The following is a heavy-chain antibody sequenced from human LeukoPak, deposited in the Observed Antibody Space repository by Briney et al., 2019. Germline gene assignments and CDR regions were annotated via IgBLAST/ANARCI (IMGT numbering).Heavy chain of an antibody. CDR1: GFSFGSYD. Sequence: GGSLRLSCAASGFSFGSYDMNWVRQAPGKGLEWVSSITTSSSYIYYADSVKGRFTVSRDNAKNSLYLQMNSLRAEDTAVYYCASHVIVLTSRHYYAIDVWGQGTTVTVSS. D-gene: IGHD2/OR15-2a*01. J-gene: IGHJ6*02. CDR2: ITTSSSYI. CDR3: ASHVIVLTSRHYYAIDV. V-gene: IGHV3-21*01.